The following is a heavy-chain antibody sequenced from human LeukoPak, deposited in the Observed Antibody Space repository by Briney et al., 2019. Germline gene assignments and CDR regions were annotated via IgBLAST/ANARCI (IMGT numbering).Heavy chain of an antibody. D-gene: IGHD3-10*01. Sequence: GGSLRLSCAASGFTFSSYAMSWVRQAPGKGLEWVSAISGSGGSTYYADSVKGRFTISRDNSKNTLFVQMNSLGAEDTAVYYYAKDHSSGYPYAFDTWGQGTMVTVSS. CDR1: GFTFSSYA. CDR3: AKDHSSGYPYAFDT. V-gene: IGHV3-23*01. CDR2: ISGSGGST. J-gene: IGHJ3*02.